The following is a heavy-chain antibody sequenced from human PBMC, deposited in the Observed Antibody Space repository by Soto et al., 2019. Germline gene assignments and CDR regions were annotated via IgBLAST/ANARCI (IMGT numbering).Heavy chain of an antibody. CDR1: GFTFSSYA. J-gene: IGHJ4*02. V-gene: IGHV3-30-3*01. Sequence: QVQLVESGGGVVQPGRSLRLSCAASGFTFSSYAMHWVRQAPGKGLEWVAVISYDGSNKYYADSVKGRFTISRDNSKNTLYLQMNSLRAEDKAVYYCARGEMATSPFDYWGQGTLVTVSS. CDR3: ARGEMATSPFDY. D-gene: IGHD5-12*01. CDR2: ISYDGSNK.